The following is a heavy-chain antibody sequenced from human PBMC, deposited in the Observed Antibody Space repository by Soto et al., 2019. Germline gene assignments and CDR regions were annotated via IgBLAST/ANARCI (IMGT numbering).Heavy chain of an antibody. CDR1: GGTFSRYA. V-gene: IGHV1-69*13. J-gene: IGHJ4*02. Sequence: SVKVSCKASGGTFSRYALSWVRQAPGQGPEWMGGIVPMFGTANYAQKFQGRVTITADESTSTAYMQLSSLRSEDTAVYYCTRGLYYDSRGYYFFFWGQGTLVTVSS. CDR2: IVPMFGTA. D-gene: IGHD3-22*01. CDR3: TRGLYYDSRGYYFFF.